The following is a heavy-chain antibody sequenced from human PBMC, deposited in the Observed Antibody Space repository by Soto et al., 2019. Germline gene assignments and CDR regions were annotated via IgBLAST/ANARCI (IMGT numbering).Heavy chain of an antibody. CDR3: ARDLGEHVVVVTSIARWDC. CDR2: ISAYNGNT. D-gene: IGHD2-21*02. J-gene: IGHJ4*02. CDR1: GYTFTSYG. Sequence: QVQLVQSGAEVKKPGASVKVSCKASGYTFTSYGISWVRQAPGQGLEWMGWISAYNGNTNYAQKRHVRVTQPTSPWTRTANMEKRSLRAEDTDVYCCARDLGEHVVVVTSIARWDCGGQGTLVPVSP. V-gene: IGHV1-18*01.